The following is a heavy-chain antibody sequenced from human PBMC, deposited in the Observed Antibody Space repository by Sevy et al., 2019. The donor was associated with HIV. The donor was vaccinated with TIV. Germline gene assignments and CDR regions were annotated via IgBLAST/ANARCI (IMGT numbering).Heavy chain of an antibody. CDR2: IKGDGSDK. D-gene: IGHD3-16*01. J-gene: IGHJ4*02. Sequence: GGSLRLSCAASGFTFSANWMNWVRQAPGKGLEWVANIKGDGSDKHYVDSVAGRLTISRDNAKNLLYLQMNSLRFEDTAVYYCAHETFGRFESWGQGTLVTVSS. V-gene: IGHV3-7*01. CDR1: GFTFSANW. CDR3: AHETFGRFES.